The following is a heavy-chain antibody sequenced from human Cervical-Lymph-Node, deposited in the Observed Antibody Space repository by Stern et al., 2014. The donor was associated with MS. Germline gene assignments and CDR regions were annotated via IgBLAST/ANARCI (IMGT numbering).Heavy chain of an antibody. J-gene: IGHJ4*02. CDR1: GGTFSSYA. CDR2: IIPILGTL. V-gene: IGHV1-69*01. D-gene: IGHD2-21*02. Sequence: QVQLVQSGAEVKKPGSSVKVSCKASGGTFSSYAISWVRQAPGQGLEWMGGIIPILGTLNYAQKFQGRVTITADESTSTAYMELSSLRSEDTAVYYCARVRQPLLSPPAYYFDYWGQGTLVTVSS. CDR3: ARVRQPLLSPPAYYFDY.